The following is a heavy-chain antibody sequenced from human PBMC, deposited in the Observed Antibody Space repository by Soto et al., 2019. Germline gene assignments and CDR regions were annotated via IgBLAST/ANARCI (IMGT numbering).Heavy chain of an antibody. CDR1: GFTFTNAW. Sequence: EVQLVESGGGLVKPGGSLRLSCAASGFTFTNAWMSWVRQAPGKGPGGVGLIKSKTNGGTADYAAPVKGSFTISRDDSTNTLYMQMNRLKNEDPAVYYCATDISLDVWGQGTTVTVSS. CDR2: IKSKTNGGTA. CDR3: ATDISLDV. J-gene: IGHJ6*02. V-gene: IGHV3-15*01.